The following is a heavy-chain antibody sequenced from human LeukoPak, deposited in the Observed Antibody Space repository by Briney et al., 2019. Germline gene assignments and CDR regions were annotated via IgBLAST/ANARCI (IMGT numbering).Heavy chain of an antibody. CDR3: AKESSMTTVVTN. V-gene: IGHV3-23*01. Sequence: GGSLRLSWAASGFTFSSYAMSLVRQAPGKGLEWVSAISGSGGSTYYADSVKGRFTISRDNSKNTLYLQMNSLRAEDTAVYYCAKESSMTTVVTNWGQGTLVTVSS. CDR1: GFTFSSYA. CDR2: ISGSGGST. J-gene: IGHJ4*02. D-gene: IGHD4-17*01.